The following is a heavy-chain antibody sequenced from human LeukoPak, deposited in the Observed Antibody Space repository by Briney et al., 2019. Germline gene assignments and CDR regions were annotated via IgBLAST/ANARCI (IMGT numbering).Heavy chain of an antibody. J-gene: IGHJ4*02. V-gene: IGHV1-2*02. D-gene: IGHD5-18*01. CDR2: INPNSGSR. CDR1: GYTFTGYY. Sequence: GASVKVSCKAFGYTFTGYYMHWVRQAPGHGLEWMGWINPNSGSRSYAQKFQGRVTMTRDTSISTAYMKLSRLKSDDTAVYYCARGDGYSYGYLGYWGQGTLVTVSS. CDR3: ARGDGYSYGYLGY.